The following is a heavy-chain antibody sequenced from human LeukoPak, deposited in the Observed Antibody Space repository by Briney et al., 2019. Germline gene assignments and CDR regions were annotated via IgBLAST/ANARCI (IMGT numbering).Heavy chain of an antibody. CDR1: GGSISSYY. CDR3: ARVVTERAFDI. D-gene: IGHD4-11*01. CDR2: IYYSGST. J-gene: IGHJ3*02. Sequence: SETLSLTCTVSGGSISSYYWSRIRQPPGKGLEWIGYIYYSGSTNYNPSLKSRVTISVDTSKNQFSLKLSSVTAADTAVYYCARVVTERAFDIWGQGTMVTVSS. V-gene: IGHV4-59*01.